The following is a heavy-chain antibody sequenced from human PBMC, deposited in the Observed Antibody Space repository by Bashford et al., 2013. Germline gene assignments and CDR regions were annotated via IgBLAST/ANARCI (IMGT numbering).Heavy chain of an antibody. Sequence: VASVKVSCKASGYTFTGYYMHWVRQAPGQGLEWMGWINPNSGGTNYAQKFQGRVTMTRDTSISTAYMELSRLRSDDTAVYYCARDRNYRRADAFDIWGQGTSGHRLL. CDR2: INPNSGGT. D-gene: IGHD1-7*01. CDR1: GYTFTGYY. CDR3: ARDRNYRRADAFDI. V-gene: IGHV1-2*02. J-gene: IGHJ3*02.